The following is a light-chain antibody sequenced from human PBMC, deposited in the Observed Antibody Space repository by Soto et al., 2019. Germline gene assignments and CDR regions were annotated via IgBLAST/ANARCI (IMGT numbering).Light chain of an antibody. V-gene: IGKV3-20*01. CDR3: QQYVSWT. J-gene: IGKJ1*01. CDR1: QSISSNY. Sequence: EIVLTQSPGTLSVSPGERATLSCRASQSISSNYLAWYQQKPGQAPRLLIYGASSRATGIPDRFSCSGSGTDFTLTISRLEPEDSAIYYCQQYVSWTFGQGTKVEIK. CDR2: GAS.